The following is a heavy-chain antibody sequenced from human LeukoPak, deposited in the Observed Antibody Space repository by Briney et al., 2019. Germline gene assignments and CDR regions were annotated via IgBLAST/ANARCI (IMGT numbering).Heavy chain of an antibody. CDR3: ARVASWSGYDWGAFDY. D-gene: IGHD5-12*01. Sequence: SVKVSCKTSGGAFSSYDISWLRQAPGQGLEWMGGITPIFGTANYAQKFQGRVTVTAVESMSTAYMELSSLRSEDTAVYYCARVASWSGYDWGAFDYWGQGTPVTVSS. V-gene: IGHV1-69*13. J-gene: IGHJ4*02. CDR2: ITPIFGTA. CDR1: GGAFSSYD.